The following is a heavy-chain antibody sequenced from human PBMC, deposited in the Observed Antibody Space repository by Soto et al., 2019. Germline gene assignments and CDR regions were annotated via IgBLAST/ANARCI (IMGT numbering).Heavy chain of an antibody. CDR3: ARIGVSSGHESPDFDS. V-gene: IGHV1-18*01. J-gene: IGHJ4*02. CDR2: ISGFNGNT. CDR1: GYTFNFYG. D-gene: IGHD3-16*01. Sequence: ASVKVSCKASGYTFNFYGITWVRQAPGQGLEWMGWISGFNGNTNYAADLQGRVTMTTDTPTSIAYMELRGLRSDDTAVYYCARIGVSSGHESPDFDSWGQGTLVTVSS.